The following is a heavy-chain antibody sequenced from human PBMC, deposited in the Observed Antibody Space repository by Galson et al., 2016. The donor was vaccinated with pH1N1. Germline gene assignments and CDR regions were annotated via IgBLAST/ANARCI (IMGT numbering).Heavy chain of an antibody. CDR1: GFTSRSYA. Sequence: SLRLSCAASGFTSRSYAMSWVRQAPGKGLEWVSVIYSGGSSTYYADSVKGRFTMSRDNSKNTLYLQMNSLRAEDTAVYYCAKGGSSSWYVYHYYMDVWAKGPRSSSP. V-gene: IGHV3-23*03. CDR3: AKGGSSSWYVYHYYMDV. D-gene: IGHD6-13*01. J-gene: IGHJ6*03. CDR2: IYSGGSST.